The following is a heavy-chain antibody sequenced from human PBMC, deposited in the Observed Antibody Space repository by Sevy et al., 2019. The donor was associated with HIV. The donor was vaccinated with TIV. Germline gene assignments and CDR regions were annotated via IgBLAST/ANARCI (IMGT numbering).Heavy chain of an antibody. CDR3: AREGCTKPHDY. CDR2: LSFGCGEI. D-gene: IGHD2-8*01. Sequence: GGSLRLSCAASGFTFSKYSMSWVRQPPGKGLEWVSTLSFGCGEINYADSVKGRFTISRDNSKSSVYLQMNNLRPEDTAVYYCAREGCTKPHDYWGQGTLITVSS. CDR1: GFTFSKYS. V-gene: IGHV3-23*01. J-gene: IGHJ4*02.